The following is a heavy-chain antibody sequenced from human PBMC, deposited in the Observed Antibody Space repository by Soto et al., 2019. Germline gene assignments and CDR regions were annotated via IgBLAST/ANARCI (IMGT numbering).Heavy chain of an antibody. CDR3: ARDFGGILRFGES. CDR2: IPSSTSYI. CDR1: GFTFSTYN. J-gene: IGHJ5*02. Sequence: DVQLVESGGGLVKPGGSLRLSCAASGFTFSTYNMNWVRQAPGKGLEWVSSIPSSTSYIFYADSVKGRFTISRDNAKNSLYLQMSSLRAEDTAVYYCARDFGGILRFGESWCQGTLVTVSS. V-gene: IGHV3-21*01. D-gene: IGHD3-10*01.